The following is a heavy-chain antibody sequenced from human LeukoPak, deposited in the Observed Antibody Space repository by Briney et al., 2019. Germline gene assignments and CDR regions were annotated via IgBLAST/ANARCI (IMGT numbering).Heavy chain of an antibody. V-gene: IGHV1-69*06. J-gene: IGHJ5*02. CDR2: IIPIYGTA. CDR1: GGTFSSYA. D-gene: IGHD3-9*01. Sequence: GASVKVSCKASGGTFSSYAISWVRQAPGQGLEWVGGIIPIYGTANYAQKFQGRVTITADKSTSTAYMELSSLRSEDTAVYYCASHVLRYFDWLEEGSWFDPWGQGTLVTVSS. CDR3: ASHVLRYFDWLEEGSWFDP.